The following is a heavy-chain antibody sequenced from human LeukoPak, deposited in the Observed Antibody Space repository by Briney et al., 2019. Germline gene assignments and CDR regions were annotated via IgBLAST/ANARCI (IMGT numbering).Heavy chain of an antibody. J-gene: IGHJ4*02. Sequence: SETLSLTCAVYGGSFSRYYWGWIRQPPGKGLEWIGSLYYSGSTYYNPSLKNRVTISVDTSKNQFSLKLSSVTAADTSLYYCAQLRYYYFDYWGQGTLVTVSS. CDR3: AQLRYYYFDY. D-gene: IGHD5-18*01. CDR1: GGSFSRYY. V-gene: IGHV4-59*05. CDR2: LYYSGST.